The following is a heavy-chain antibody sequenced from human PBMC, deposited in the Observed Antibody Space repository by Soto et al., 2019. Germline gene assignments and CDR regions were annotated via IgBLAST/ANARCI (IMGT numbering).Heavy chain of an antibody. CDR1: GYTFTGYY. D-gene: IGHD2-8*02. J-gene: IGHJ6*02. Sequence: GASVKVSCKASGYTFTGYYMHWVRQAPGQGLEWMGWINPNSGGTNYAQKFQGWVTMTRDTSISTAYMELSRLRSDDTAVYYCARDLVGHYYYYGMDVWGQGTTVTV. CDR3: ARDLVGHYYYYGMDV. CDR2: INPNSGGT. V-gene: IGHV1-2*04.